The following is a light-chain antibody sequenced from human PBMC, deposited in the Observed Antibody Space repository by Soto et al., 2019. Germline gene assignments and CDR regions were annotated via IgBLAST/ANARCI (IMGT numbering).Light chain of an antibody. CDR2: DVS. CDR3: SSYTSSSPPYV. J-gene: IGLJ1*01. Sequence: QSVLTQPASGSGSPVQSITISCTGTSSDVGGYNYVSWYQQHPGKAPKLMIYDVSNRPSGVSTRFSGSKSGNTASLTISWLQAEDEADYYCSSYTSSSPPYVFGTGTKVTV. V-gene: IGLV2-14*01. CDR1: SSDVGGYNY.